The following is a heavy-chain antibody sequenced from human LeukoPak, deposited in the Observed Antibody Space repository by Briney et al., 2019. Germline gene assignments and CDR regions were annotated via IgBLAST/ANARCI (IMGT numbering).Heavy chain of an antibody. CDR2: IYHSGST. Sequence: PSWTLSLTCAVSGDSISSSNWWSWVIQPPGKGLEWIGEIYHSGSTNYNPSLNSRVTISVDKSKNHFSLKLSSVTAADTAMYYCARGRYHQPLQFDYWGQGTLVTVSS. V-gene: IGHV4-4*02. D-gene: IGHD2-2*01. CDR3: ARGRYHQPLQFDY. CDR1: GDSISSSNW. J-gene: IGHJ4*02.